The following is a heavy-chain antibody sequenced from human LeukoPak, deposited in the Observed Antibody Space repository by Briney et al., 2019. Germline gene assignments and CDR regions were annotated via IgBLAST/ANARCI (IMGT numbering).Heavy chain of an antibody. CDR3: ARDPNGDYIGTFDM. CDR1: EFTFSTYG. D-gene: IGHD4-17*01. J-gene: IGHJ3*02. Sequence: PGGSLRLSCAASEFTFSTYGMSWVRQAPGRGLEWVSSISGSGGSTQYADSVQGRFAISRDNSKNVLYLQMNSLRAEDTAVYFCARDPNGDYIGTFDMWGRGTMVGVSS. V-gene: IGHV3-23*01. CDR2: ISGSGGST.